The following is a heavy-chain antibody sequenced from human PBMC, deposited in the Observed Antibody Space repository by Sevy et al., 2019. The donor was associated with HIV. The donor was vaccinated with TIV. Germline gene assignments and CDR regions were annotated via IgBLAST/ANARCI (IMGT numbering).Heavy chain of an antibody. CDR3: ATPKDYYDSSGSPFDY. J-gene: IGHJ4*02. CDR1: GSTVTKLS. D-gene: IGHD3-22*01. Sequence: ASVKVSCKVSGSTVTKLSMHWVRQVPGKGLEWMVSFDPEDGETIYARKFQGRVTMTEDTSTDTAYMVLSSLRSEDTAVYYCATPKDYYDSSGSPFDYWGQGTLVTVSS. CDR2: FDPEDGET. V-gene: IGHV1-24*01.